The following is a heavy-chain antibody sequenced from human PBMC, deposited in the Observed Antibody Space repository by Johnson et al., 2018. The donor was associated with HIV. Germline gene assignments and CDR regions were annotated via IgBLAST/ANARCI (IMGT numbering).Heavy chain of an antibody. Sequence: QVQLVESGGGVVKPGGSLRLSCAASGFSFSDYYMTWIRQAPGQGLEWVSYIPSSGTSYCADSVKGRFTISRDNAKSALYLQMNSLKAEDTAVYYCARDTGERQPAYLYAFDIWGQGTMVTVSS. J-gene: IGHJ3*02. CDR1: GFSFSDYY. D-gene: IGHD1-1*01. CDR2: IPSSGTS. V-gene: IGHV3-11*04. CDR3: ARDTGERQPAYLYAFDI.